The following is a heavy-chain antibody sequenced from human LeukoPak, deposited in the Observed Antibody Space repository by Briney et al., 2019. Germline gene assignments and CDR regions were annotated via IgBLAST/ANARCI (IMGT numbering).Heavy chain of an antibody. CDR2: ISGGGGST. CDR1: GFTFSNYV. J-gene: IGHJ6*02. CDR3: ASEIPPSLYDFWSGPYYYYGMDV. V-gene: IGHV3-23*01. D-gene: IGHD3-3*01. Sequence: GGSLRLSCAASGFTFSNYVMSWVRQAPGKGLEWVSAISGGGGSTYYADSVKGRFTISRDNSKNTLYLQMNSLRAEDTAVYYCASEIPPSLYDFWSGPYYYYGMDVWGQGTTVTVSS.